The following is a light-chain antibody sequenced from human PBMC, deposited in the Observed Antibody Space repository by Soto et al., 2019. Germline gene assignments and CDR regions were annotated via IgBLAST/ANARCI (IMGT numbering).Light chain of an antibody. CDR2: DVT. Sequence: QSALTQPASVSGSPGQSITISCTGTNSDVGGYNFVSWYQQHPGKAPKLIIFDVTYRPSGVSSRFSGSKSGNTASLTISGLQAEDEALYYCSSYTSGSTLAVFGGGTKLTV. CDR1: NSDVGGYNF. J-gene: IGLJ2*01. V-gene: IGLV2-14*01. CDR3: SSYTSGSTLAV.